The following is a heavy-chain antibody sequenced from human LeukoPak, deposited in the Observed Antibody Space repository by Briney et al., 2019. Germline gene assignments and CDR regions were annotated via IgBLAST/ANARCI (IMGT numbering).Heavy chain of an antibody. V-gene: IGHV3-53*01. D-gene: IGHD2-21*01. CDR1: RFTFSSYS. CDR3: ARDSGPGTLWRADYGMDV. Sequence: GGSLRLPCVASRFTFSSYSMNWVRQAPGKGLEWVSVIYSGGSTYYADSVKGRFTISRDNSKNTLYLQMNSLRAEDTAVYYCARDSGPGTLWRADYGMDVWGQGTTVTVSS. CDR2: IYSGGST. J-gene: IGHJ6*02.